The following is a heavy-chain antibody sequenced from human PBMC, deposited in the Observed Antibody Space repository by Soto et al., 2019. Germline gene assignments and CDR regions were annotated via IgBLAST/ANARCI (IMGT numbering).Heavy chain of an antibody. CDR3: AKEKEDSSGPWYSYDMDV. D-gene: IGHD6-19*01. CDR2: ISGSGGKS. J-gene: IGHJ6*02. CDR1: GFTFSTYA. V-gene: IGHV3-23*01. Sequence: PGGSLRLSCAGSGFTFSTYAMSWVRQAPGKELEWVSTISGSGGKSYYADSVKGRFTISRDNSKNTLYLQMNSLRAEDTAVYFYAKEKEDSSGPWYSYDMDVWGQGTTVTVSS.